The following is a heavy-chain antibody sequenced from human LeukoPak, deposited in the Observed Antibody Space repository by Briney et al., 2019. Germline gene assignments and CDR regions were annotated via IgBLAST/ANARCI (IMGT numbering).Heavy chain of an antibody. D-gene: IGHD6-13*01. J-gene: IGHJ1*01. CDR1: GGSISSYY. Sequence: SETLSLTCTVSGGSISSYYWSWIRQPPGKGLEWIGYIYYSGSTNYNPSLKSRVTISVDTSKNQFSLKLSSVTAADTAVYYCASSITSSWYGDFQHWGQGTLVTVSS. CDR2: IYYSGST. CDR3: ASSITSSWYGDFQH. V-gene: IGHV4-59*01.